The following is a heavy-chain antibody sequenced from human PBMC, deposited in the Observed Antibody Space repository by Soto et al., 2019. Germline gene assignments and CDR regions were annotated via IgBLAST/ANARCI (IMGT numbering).Heavy chain of an antibody. CDR3: ARGLRGYSYGYDRFGVVFGVY. D-gene: IGHD5-18*01. CDR1: GGSFSGYY. V-gene: IGHV4-34*01. CDR2: INHSGST. J-gene: IGHJ4*02. Sequence: SETLSLTCAVYGGSFSGYYWSWIRQPPGKGLEWIGEINHSGSTNYNPSLKSRVTISVDTSKNQFSLKLSSVTAADTAVYYCARGLRGYSYGYDRFGVVFGVYWGQGTLVTVSS.